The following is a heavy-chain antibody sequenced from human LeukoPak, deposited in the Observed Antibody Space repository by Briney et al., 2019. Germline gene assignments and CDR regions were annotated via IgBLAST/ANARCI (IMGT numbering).Heavy chain of an antibody. J-gene: IGHJ4*02. D-gene: IGHD2-15*01. V-gene: IGHV4-34*01. Sequence: PSETLSLTCTVSGGSISSYYWSWIRQPPENGLEWIGEINHSGSTNYNPSLKSRVTISLDTSNNQLSLMMTSVTAADTAVFYCARTLQGDNYFDYWGQGHLVTVSS. CDR3: ARTLQGDNYFDY. CDR2: INHSGST. CDR1: GGSISSYY.